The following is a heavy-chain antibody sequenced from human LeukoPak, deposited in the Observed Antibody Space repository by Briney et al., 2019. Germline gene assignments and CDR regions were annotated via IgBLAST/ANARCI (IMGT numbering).Heavy chain of an antibody. V-gene: IGHV1-69*13. Sequence: EASVKVSCKASGGTFSSYLISWVRQAPGQGLEWMGGIIPIIGTADYIQKFQDRVTITADESTTTSYMELRSLRSDDTAVYYCARQDGSGSYQDYWGQGTLVTVSS. J-gene: IGHJ4*02. CDR1: GGTFSSYL. D-gene: IGHD3-10*01. CDR3: ARQDGSGSYQDY. CDR2: IIPIIGTA.